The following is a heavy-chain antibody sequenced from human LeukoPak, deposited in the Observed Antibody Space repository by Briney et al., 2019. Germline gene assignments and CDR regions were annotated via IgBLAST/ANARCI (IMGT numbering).Heavy chain of an antibody. D-gene: IGHD3-9*01. J-gene: IGHJ4*02. V-gene: IGHV3-23*01. CDR2: ITKSGGST. Sequence: GGSLRLSCAVSGFTLTNHAVSWVRQAPGKGLEWVSAITKSGGSTYYADSVKGRFTTSRDNSKNTLALQMSSLRAEDTAVYYCTSGSTGDYIFDYWGQGTLVTVSS. CDR1: GFTLTNHA. CDR3: TSGSTGDYIFDY.